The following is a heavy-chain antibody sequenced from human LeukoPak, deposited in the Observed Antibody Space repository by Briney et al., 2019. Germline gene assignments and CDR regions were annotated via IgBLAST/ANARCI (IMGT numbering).Heavy chain of an antibody. Sequence: GASVKVSCKASGGTFSSYAMHWVRQAPGKGLEWVAVISYDGSNKYYADSVKGRFTISRDNSMNTLYLQMNSLRAEDTAVYYCARSHVAGGYFDYWGQGTLVTVSS. D-gene: IGHD6-19*01. CDR2: ISYDGSNK. CDR3: ARSHVAGGYFDY. V-gene: IGHV3-30*04. CDR1: GGTFSSYA. J-gene: IGHJ4*02.